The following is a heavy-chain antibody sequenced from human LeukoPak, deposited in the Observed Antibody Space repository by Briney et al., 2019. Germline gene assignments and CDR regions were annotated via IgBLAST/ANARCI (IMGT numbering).Heavy chain of an antibody. D-gene: IGHD1-1*01. Sequence: PGGSLRLSCAASGFTFSSYSMNWVRQAPGKGLEWVSSISSSSSYISYTDSVRGRFTISRDNAKTSLYLQMNSLRAEDTAVYFCARDDTTGTTGYFDYWGQGTLVTVSS. CDR2: ISSSSSYI. V-gene: IGHV3-21*01. J-gene: IGHJ4*02. CDR1: GFTFSSYS. CDR3: ARDDTTGTTGYFDY.